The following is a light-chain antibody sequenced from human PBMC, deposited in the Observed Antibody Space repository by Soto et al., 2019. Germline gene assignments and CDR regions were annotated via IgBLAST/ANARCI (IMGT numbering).Light chain of an antibody. CDR1: QSVSSY. J-gene: IGKJ5*01. CDR2: AAS. Sequence: EIVMTQSPATLSVSPGERATLSCRASQSVSSYLAWYQQKPGQAPRLLIYAASTRATDIPARFSGSGSGTELTLTISSLQSEDFAIYFCQQYNNWPITFGQGTRLEIK. V-gene: IGKV3-15*01. CDR3: QQYNNWPIT.